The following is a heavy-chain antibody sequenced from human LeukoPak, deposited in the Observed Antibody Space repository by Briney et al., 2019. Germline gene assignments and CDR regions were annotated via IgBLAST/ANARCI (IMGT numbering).Heavy chain of an antibody. V-gene: IGHV3-30*04. CDR2: ISYDGSNK. J-gene: IGHJ5*02. CDR1: GFTFSSYA. Sequence: GGSLRLYCAASGFTFSSYAMHWVRQAPGKGLEWVAVISYDGSNKYYADSVKGRFTISRDNSKNTLYLQMNSLRAEDTAVYYCARGPRYCSSTSCYANWFDPWGQGTLVTVSS. D-gene: IGHD2-2*01. CDR3: ARGPRYCSSTSCYANWFDP.